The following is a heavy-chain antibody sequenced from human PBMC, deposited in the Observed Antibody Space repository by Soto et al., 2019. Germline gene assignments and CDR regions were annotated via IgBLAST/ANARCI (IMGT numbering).Heavy chain of an antibody. V-gene: IGHV4-59*01. Sequence: SETLSLTCTVSGGSISSYYWSWIRQPPGKGLEWIGYIYYSGSTNYNPSLKSRVTISVDTSKNQFSLKLSSVTAADTAVYYCARSTRYFDWLSYYYYGMDVWGQGTTVTAP. D-gene: IGHD3-9*01. CDR3: ARSTRYFDWLSYYYYGMDV. J-gene: IGHJ6*02. CDR1: GGSISSYY. CDR2: IYYSGST.